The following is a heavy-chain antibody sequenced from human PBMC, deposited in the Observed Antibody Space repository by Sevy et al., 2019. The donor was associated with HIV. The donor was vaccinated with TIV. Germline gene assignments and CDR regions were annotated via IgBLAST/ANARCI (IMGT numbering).Heavy chain of an antibody. CDR1: GCTFTSSA. Sequence: ASVKVSCKASGCTFTSSAVQWVRQARGQRLEWIGWIVVGSGNTNYAQKFQERVTITRDMYTSTAYMELSSLRSEDTAVYYCAADSYCGGHCYSGDFDYWGQGTLVTVSS. J-gene: IGHJ4*01. D-gene: IGHD2-21*02. CDR3: AADSYCGGHCYSGDFDY. V-gene: IGHV1-58*01. CDR2: IVVGSGNT.